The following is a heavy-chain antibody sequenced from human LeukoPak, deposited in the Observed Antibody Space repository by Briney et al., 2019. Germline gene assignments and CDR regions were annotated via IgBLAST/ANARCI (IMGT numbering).Heavy chain of an antibody. J-gene: IGHJ4*02. CDR1: GFTFSNYS. CDR3: AKSFGSDTYYADY. D-gene: IGHD2/OR15-2a*01. Sequence: GGSLRLSCAASGFTFSNYSMNWVRQAPGKGLEWVSYISTSSSTIYYADSVKGRFTISRDNSKNTLYLQMNSLRHEDTAVYYCAKSFGSDTYYADYWGQGTLVTVSS. CDR2: ISTSSSTI. V-gene: IGHV3-48*02.